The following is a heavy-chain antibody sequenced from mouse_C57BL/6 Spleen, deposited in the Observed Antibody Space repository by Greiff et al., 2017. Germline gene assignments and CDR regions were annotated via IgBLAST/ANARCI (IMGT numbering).Heavy chain of an antibody. Sequence: QVQLQQSGAELVRPGSSVKLSCKASGYTFTSYWMDWVKQRPGQGLEWIGNIYPSDSETHYNQKFKDKATLTVDKSSSTAYMQLSSLTSEDSAVYYCARDSSGHYFDYWGQGTTLTVSS. D-gene: IGHD3-2*02. CDR3: ARDSSGHYFDY. V-gene: IGHV1-61*01. J-gene: IGHJ2*01. CDR2: IYPSDSET. CDR1: GYTFTSYW.